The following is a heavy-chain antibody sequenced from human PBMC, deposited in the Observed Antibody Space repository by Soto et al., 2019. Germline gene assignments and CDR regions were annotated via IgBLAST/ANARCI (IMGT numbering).Heavy chain of an antibody. CDR2: ISGSGGST. J-gene: IGHJ6*02. CDR1: GFTFSSYS. V-gene: IGHV3-23*01. CDR3: ASAAREYYYYGMDV. Sequence: GSLRLSCAASGFTFSSYSMSWVRQAPGKGLEWVSAISGSGGSTYYADSVKGRFTISRDNSKNTLYLQMNSLRAEDTAVYYCASAAREYYYYGMDVWGQGTTVTVSS.